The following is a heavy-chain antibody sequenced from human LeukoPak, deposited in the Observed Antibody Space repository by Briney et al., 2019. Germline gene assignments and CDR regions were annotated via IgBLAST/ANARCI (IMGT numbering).Heavy chain of an antibody. CDR1: GYTFTSYA. J-gene: IGHJ4*02. CDR2: INAGNGNT. CDR3: AREGGYYGSGSIWAFDY. Sequence: ASVKVSCKASGYTFTSYAMHWVRQAPGQRLEWMGWINAGNGNTKYSQKFQGRVTITRDTSASTAYMELSSLRSEDTAVYYCAREGGYYGSGSIWAFDYWGQGTLVTVSS. D-gene: IGHD3-10*01. V-gene: IGHV1-3*01.